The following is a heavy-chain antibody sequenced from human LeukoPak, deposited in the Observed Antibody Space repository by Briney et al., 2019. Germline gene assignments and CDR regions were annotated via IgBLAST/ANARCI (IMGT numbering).Heavy chain of an antibody. Sequence: SETLSLTCTVSGGSISSSSYYWGWIRRPPGKGLEWIGNIYYSGSTYYNPSLKSRVTISVDTSKNQFSLKLSSVTAADTAVYYCARGSGTYLYPFDYWGQGTLVTVSS. D-gene: IGHD1-26*01. V-gene: IGHV4-39*01. CDR2: IYYSGST. J-gene: IGHJ4*02. CDR1: GGSISSSSYY. CDR3: ARGSGTYLYPFDY.